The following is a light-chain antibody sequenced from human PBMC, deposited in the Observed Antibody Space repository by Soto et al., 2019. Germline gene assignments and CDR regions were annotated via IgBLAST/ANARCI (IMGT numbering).Light chain of an antibody. J-gene: IGKJ4*01. Sequence: DIQMTQSPSSLSASVGDRVTTTCRASQSISSYLNWHQQKPGKAPKLMIYAASSLQSGVPSRFSGSGSGTDFTLTISSLQPEDFATYYCQQSYSTPGTFGGGTKVDIK. CDR1: QSISSY. CDR2: AAS. V-gene: IGKV1-39*01. CDR3: QQSYSTPGT.